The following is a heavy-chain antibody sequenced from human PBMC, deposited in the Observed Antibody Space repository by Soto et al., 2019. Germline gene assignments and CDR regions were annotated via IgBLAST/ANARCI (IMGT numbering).Heavy chain of an antibody. CDR1: GFTFSDYY. V-gene: IGHV3-11*01. CDR3: ARVHLSWLRAGPYDAFDI. CDR2: ISSSGSTI. D-gene: IGHD5-12*01. J-gene: IGHJ3*02. Sequence: GGSLRLSCAASGFTFSDYYMSWIRQAPGKGLEWVSYISSSGSTIYYADSVKGRFTISRDNAKNSLYLQMNSLRAEDTAVYYCARVHLSWLRAGPYDAFDIWGQGTMVTVSS.